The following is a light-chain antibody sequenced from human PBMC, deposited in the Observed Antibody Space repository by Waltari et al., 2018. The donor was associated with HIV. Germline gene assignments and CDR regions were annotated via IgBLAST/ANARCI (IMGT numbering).Light chain of an antibody. CDR1: SSNIENAN. V-gene: IGLV1-47*01. CDR3: VGWDSSLSAYV. Sequence: QSFLTQPPSASGTPGQTVTISCSGSSSNIENANVYWYQQLPGMTPKLLIYKNFRLPSGVPDRFAASKSGTSASLTISGLRSANEADYYCVGWDSSLSAYVFGAGTKVAVL. J-gene: IGLJ1*01. CDR2: KNF.